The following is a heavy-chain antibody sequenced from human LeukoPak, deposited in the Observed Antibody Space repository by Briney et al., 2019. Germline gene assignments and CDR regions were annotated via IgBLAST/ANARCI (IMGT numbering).Heavy chain of an antibody. V-gene: IGHV3-23*01. CDR2: ITGSGDST. Sequence: PGGSLRLSCPASGFTFTNYAMSWVRQAPGEGLEWVSVITGSGDSTDNADSVKGRFTISRDNTKNMLYLQMNSLRAEETAVYNCVKNSGGSVAGLFDYWGQGTLVTVSS. CDR1: GFTFTNYA. D-gene: IGHD6-19*01. J-gene: IGHJ4*02. CDR3: VKNSGGSVAGLFDY.